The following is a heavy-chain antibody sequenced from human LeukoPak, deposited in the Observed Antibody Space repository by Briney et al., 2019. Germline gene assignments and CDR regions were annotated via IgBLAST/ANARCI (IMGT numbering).Heavy chain of an antibody. V-gene: IGHV3-53*01. CDR2: IYSGGST. J-gene: IGHJ4*01. CDR1: GFTVSSNY. D-gene: IGHD1-14*01. CDR3: AREEPRSFRGFDH. Sequence: GGSLRLSCAASGFTVSSNYMSWVRQAPGKGLEWVSVIYSGGSTSYADSVEGRFTISRDNSKNTLYLQMNSLRAEDTAVYYCAREEPRSFRGFDHWGQGTLVTVSS.